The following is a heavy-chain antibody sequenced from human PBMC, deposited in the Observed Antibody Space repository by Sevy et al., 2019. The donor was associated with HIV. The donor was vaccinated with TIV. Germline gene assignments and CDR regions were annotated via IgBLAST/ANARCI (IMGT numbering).Heavy chain of an antibody. CDR2: IWYDGTNK. CDR3: ASGAYYYASRSQNFDN. Sequence: GGSLRLSCAASGFTFSSYGMHWVRQAPGKGLEWVALIWYDGTNKYYADSVKGRFTISRDNSKNTLYLQMNSLRAEDTAVYYCASGAYYYASRSQNFDNWGPGTLVTVSS. J-gene: IGHJ4*02. D-gene: IGHD3-10*01. CDR1: GFTFSSYG. V-gene: IGHV3-33*01.